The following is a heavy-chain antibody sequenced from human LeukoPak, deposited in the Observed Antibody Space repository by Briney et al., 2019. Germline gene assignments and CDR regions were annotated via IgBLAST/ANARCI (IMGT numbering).Heavy chain of an antibody. V-gene: IGHV4-30-2*01. Sequence: SQTLSLTCTVSGGSISSGGYYWSWIRQPPGKGLEWIGYIYHSGSTYYNPSLKSRVTISVDRSKNQFSLKLSSVTAADTAVYYCARSMYYYDSSGYSHGDAFDIWGQGTMVTVSS. CDR3: ARSMYYYDSSGYSHGDAFDI. J-gene: IGHJ3*02. D-gene: IGHD3-22*01. CDR2: IYHSGST. CDR1: GGSISSGGYY.